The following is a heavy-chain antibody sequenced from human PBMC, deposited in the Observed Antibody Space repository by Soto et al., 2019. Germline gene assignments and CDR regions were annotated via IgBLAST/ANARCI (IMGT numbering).Heavy chain of an antibody. CDR2: IYYSGST. J-gene: IGHJ6*02. Sequence: SETLSLTCTVSGGSISSGGYYWSWIRQHPGKGLEWIGYIYYSGSTHSNPSLKSRVTISIDTSKNQFSLKLSSVTAADTAVYYCARAELVGGVDVWGQGTTVT. CDR3: ARAELVGGVDV. D-gene: IGHD1-7*01. CDR1: GGSISSGGYY. V-gene: IGHV4-31*03.